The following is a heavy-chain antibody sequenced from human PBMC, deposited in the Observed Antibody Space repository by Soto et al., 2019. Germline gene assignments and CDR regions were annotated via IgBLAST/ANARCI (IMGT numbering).Heavy chain of an antibody. J-gene: IGHJ6*02. CDR3: ARPYNSSLGSSYYYAVDV. V-gene: IGHV1-69*12. Sequence: QVQLVQSGAEVKKPGSSVTVSCKASGGTFSSYAVSWVRQAPGQGLEWMGGILPIFGTTNYPLKFQGRVSITADQSTSTAYMELSSLTSKDTAVYYCARPYNSSLGSSYYYAVDVWGQGTTVIVSS. CDR1: GGTFSSYA. CDR2: ILPIFGTT. D-gene: IGHD6-13*01.